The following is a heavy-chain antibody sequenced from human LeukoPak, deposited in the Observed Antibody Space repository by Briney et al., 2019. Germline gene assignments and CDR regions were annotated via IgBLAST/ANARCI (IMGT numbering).Heavy chain of an antibody. CDR1: GGSISSSY. CDR3: ARDYRGTFDY. V-gene: IGHV4-59*01. D-gene: IGHD1-7*01. J-gene: IGHJ4*02. CDR2: IFYSGST. Sequence: SETLSLTCTVSGGSISSSYWSWIRQPPGKGLEWIGYIFYSGSTNYNPSLKSRVSMSVDPSKNQFSLKLTSVTAADTAVYYCARDYRGTFDYWGQGTLVTVSS.